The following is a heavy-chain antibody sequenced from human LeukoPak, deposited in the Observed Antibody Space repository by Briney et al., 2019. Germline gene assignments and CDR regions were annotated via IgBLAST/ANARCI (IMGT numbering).Heavy chain of an antibody. CDR3: ARGKGRSSYEEIDY. Sequence: GRALRISCAASGITFSSYEMKWGRQAPGKGLGWVSYISSSGSTIYYADSVKGRFTISRDNAKNSLYLQMNSLRAEDTAVYYCARGKGRSSYEEIDYWGQGTLVTVSS. CDR1: GITFSSYE. CDR2: ISSSGSTI. J-gene: IGHJ4*02. V-gene: IGHV3-48*03. D-gene: IGHD6-6*01.